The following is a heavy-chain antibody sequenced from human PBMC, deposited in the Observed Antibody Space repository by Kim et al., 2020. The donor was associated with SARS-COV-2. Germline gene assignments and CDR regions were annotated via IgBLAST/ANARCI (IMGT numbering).Heavy chain of an antibody. V-gene: IGHV4-34*01. CDR2: VNHVGTI. Sequence: SETLSLTCAVYGASFTGYYWTWVRQPPGKGLQWIGEVNHVGTIHYNPSLESRVTFSVDTSETHFSLRLTSVTAADTGVYYCARTYSSGWYRVDTWGQGTL. CDR3: ARTYSSGWYRVDT. D-gene: IGHD6-19*01. CDR1: GASFTGYY. J-gene: IGHJ5*02.